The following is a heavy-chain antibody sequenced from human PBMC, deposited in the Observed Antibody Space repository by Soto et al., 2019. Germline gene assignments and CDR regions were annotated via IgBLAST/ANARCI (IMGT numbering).Heavy chain of an antibody. CDR1: GGSFSGYY. D-gene: IGHD6-6*01. CDR2: INHSGST. V-gene: IGHV4-34*01. Sequence: QVQLQQWGAGLLKPSETLSLTCAVYGGSFSGYYWSWIRQPPGKGLEWIGEINHSGSTNYNPSLKIRVTISVDTSKNQFSLKLSSVTAADTAVYYCARGEQLVLNWFDPWGQGTLVTVSS. J-gene: IGHJ5*02. CDR3: ARGEQLVLNWFDP.